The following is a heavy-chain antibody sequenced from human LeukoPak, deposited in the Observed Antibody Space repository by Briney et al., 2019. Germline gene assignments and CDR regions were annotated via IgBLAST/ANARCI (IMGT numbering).Heavy chain of an antibody. CDR3: ARVAELIHYYYYYMDV. J-gene: IGHJ6*03. CDR1: GGSISSYY. V-gene: IGHV4-4*07. D-gene: IGHD1-26*01. Sequence: SETLSLTCTVSGGSISSYYWSWIRQPAGKGLEWIGRIYTSGSTNYNPSLKSRVTMSVDTSKNQFSLKLSSVTAADTAVYYCARVAELIHYYYYYMDVWGKGTTVTVSS. CDR2: IYTSGST.